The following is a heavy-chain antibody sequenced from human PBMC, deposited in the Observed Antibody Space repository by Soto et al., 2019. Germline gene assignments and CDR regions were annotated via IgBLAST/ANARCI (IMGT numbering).Heavy chain of an antibody. CDR3: ARDPDGDYDFDY. D-gene: IGHD4-17*01. Sequence: QVQLVQSGAEVMKPGASVKVSCKASGYTFTSYGISCVRQAPGQGLEWMGWISVYSGNTNYAQKFQGRVTMTTDTSTSTAYMELRSLRSDDTAVYYCARDPDGDYDFDYWGQGTLVTVSS. J-gene: IGHJ4*02. CDR2: ISVYSGNT. V-gene: IGHV1-18*01. CDR1: GYTFTSYG.